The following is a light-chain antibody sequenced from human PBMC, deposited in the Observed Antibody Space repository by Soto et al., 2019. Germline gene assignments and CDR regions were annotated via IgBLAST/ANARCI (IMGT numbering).Light chain of an antibody. CDR3: QQYASSPT. V-gene: IGKV3-20*01. CDR1: QSVSSR. Sequence: EIVLTQSPGTLSLSPGERATLSCRASQSVSSRLAWYQQRPGQAPRLLIYGASNRATGIPDRFSGSGSGTDFTLTISRLEPEDFAVYYCQQYASSPTFGEGTRLEIK. J-gene: IGKJ5*01. CDR2: GAS.